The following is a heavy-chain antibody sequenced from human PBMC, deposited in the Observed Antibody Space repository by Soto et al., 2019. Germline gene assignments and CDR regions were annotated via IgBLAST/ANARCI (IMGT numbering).Heavy chain of an antibody. CDR1: GFIFTINS. CDR2: ISSRSDSI. V-gene: IGHV3-21*01. CDR3: ARYRSDSLNSFDACDS. D-gene: IGHD3-16*02. Sequence: PGGSLRLSCASSGFIFTINSMVWVRQAPGKELEWVSSISSRSDSIYYADSVKGRFTLSRDNAQNSLYLQMNNLTSEDTAVYYCARYRSDSLNSFDACDSWGQGTV. J-gene: IGHJ3*02.